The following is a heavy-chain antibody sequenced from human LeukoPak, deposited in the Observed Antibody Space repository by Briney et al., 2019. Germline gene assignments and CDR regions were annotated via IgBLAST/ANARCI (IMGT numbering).Heavy chain of an antibody. Sequence: KPSETLSLTCTVSGGSISSYYWSWLRQPPGKGLEWIGYIYYSGSTNYNPSLKSRVTISVDTSKNQFSLKLSSVTAADTAVYYCARGYDFWSGYPLGYWGQGTLVTVSS. CDR3: ARGYDFWSGYPLGY. J-gene: IGHJ4*02. D-gene: IGHD3-3*01. CDR1: GGSISSYY. CDR2: IYYSGST. V-gene: IGHV4-59*01.